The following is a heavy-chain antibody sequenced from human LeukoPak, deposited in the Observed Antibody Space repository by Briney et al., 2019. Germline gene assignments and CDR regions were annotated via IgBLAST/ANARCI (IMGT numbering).Heavy chain of an antibody. Sequence: GSLRLSCTVSGGSISSYYLSWIRQPPWKGLEWIGYIYYSGSTNYNPSLKSRVTISVDTSKNQFSLKLSSVTAADTAVYYCARLRPRGMGFDYWGQGTLVTVSS. V-gene: IGHV4-59*01. CDR2: IYYSGST. CDR3: ARLRPRGMGFDY. D-gene: IGHD4-17*01. J-gene: IGHJ4*02. CDR1: GGSISSYY.